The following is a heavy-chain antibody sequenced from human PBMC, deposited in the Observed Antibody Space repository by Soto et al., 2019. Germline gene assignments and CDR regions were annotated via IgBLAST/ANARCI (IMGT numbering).Heavy chain of an antibody. V-gene: IGHV1-3*01. CDR1: GYTALSYA. D-gene: IGHD3-10*01. J-gene: IGHJ4*02. CDR2: INAGVDGT. Sequence: GPSVKVSCKASGYTALSYAFHWVRQAPGQGPEWLGWINAGVDGTIYSQRFQGRVRITRDTTANTVYLEVNSLTSEDTAVYYCEREVQGVKFFAYCGQGTLVTVSS. CDR3: EREVQGVKFFAY.